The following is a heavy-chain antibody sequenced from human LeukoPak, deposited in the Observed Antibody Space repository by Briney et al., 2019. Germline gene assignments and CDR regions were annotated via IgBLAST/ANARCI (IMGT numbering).Heavy chain of an antibody. CDR1: GGSFSGYY. J-gene: IGHJ4*02. V-gene: IGHV4-34*01. D-gene: IGHD3-22*01. Sequence: SETLSLTCAVYGGSFSGYYWSWIRQPPGKGLEWIGEINHSGSTNYNPSLKSRVTISVDTSKNQFSLKLISVTAADTAVYYCARYYYDSSGYSFDYWGQGTPVTVSS. CDR3: ARYYYDSSGYSFDY. CDR2: INHSGST.